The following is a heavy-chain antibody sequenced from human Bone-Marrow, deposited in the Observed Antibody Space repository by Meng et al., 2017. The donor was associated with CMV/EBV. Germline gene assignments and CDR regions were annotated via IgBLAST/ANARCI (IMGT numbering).Heavy chain of an antibody. CDR1: GGSVSSGSYY. V-gene: IGHV4-61*01. J-gene: IGHJ6*02. CDR3: ARSYIYSYGYNWHYHYGMDV. D-gene: IGHD5-18*01. CDR2: IYYSGST. Sequence: SETLSLTCTVSGGSVSSGSYYWSWIRQPPGKGLEWIGYIYYSGSTNYNPTLKSRVTISVDTSKNQFSLKLSSVTAADTAVYYCARSYIYSYGYNWHYHYGMDVWGQGTTVTVSS.